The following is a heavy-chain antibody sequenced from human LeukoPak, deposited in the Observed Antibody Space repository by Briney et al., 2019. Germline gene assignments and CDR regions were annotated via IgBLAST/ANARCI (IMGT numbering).Heavy chain of an antibody. J-gene: IGHJ4*02. Sequence: GESLKISCKGSGYSFITYWIGWVRQMPGKGLEWMGIIYPGDSDSRYSPSFQGQITFSADKSISTAYLQWNSLKASDTAMYYCARYCGGDCYFDYWGQGTQVTVSS. CDR1: GYSFITYW. D-gene: IGHD2-21*02. CDR2: IYPGDSDS. CDR3: ARYCGGDCYFDY. V-gene: IGHV5-51*01.